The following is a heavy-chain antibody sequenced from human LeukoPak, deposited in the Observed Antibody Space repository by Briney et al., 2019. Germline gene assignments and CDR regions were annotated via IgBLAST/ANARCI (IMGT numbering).Heavy chain of an antibody. CDR3: AREPDITMLRGVSLKFDS. Sequence: NPGGSLRLSCAPSGFTFSSYTMNWVRQAPGKGLECVSSISSSSNYLFYGDSVKGRYTISRDNAKNSLYLQMNSLRAEDTAVYYCAREPDITMLRGVSLKFDSWGQGTLVTVSS. V-gene: IGHV3-21*01. D-gene: IGHD3-10*01. J-gene: IGHJ4*02. CDR2: ISSSSNYL. CDR1: GFTFSSYT.